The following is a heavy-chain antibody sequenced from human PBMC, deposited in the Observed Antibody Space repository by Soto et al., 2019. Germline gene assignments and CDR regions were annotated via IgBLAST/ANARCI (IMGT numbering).Heavy chain of an antibody. CDR1: GGTFRSNG. Sequence: QVQLVQSGAEVKKPGSSVKVSCKASGGTFRSNGISWVRQAPGQGLEWLGGITPIVHTASYAQTFRGRVTITADESTTTAYMELSSLRSEDTAVYYCAMITMIHSCDPWGQGTLVTVSS. D-gene: IGHD3-22*01. J-gene: IGHJ5*02. CDR3: AMITMIHSCDP. CDR2: ITPIVHTA. V-gene: IGHV1-69*01.